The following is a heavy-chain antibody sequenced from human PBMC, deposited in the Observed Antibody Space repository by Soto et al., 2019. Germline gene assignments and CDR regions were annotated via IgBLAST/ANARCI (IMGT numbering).Heavy chain of an antibody. CDR1: GFIFSAYS. V-gene: IGHV3-30*04. CDR2: ISYDGRNT. CDR3: ARTLSGGGPRSAFDI. Sequence: QVQLVESGGGVVQPGRSLRLSCAASGFIFSAYSIHWVRQAPDKGLEWVARISYDGRNTHYADSVKGRFTISRDNSKNTLYLQMNSLRPEDTAVYYCARTLSGGGPRSAFDIWGQGTKVTVSS. D-gene: IGHD1-26*01. J-gene: IGHJ3*02.